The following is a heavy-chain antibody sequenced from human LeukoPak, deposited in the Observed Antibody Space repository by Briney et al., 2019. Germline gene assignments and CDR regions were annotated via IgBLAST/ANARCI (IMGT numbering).Heavy chain of an antibody. D-gene: IGHD6-13*01. CDR2: ISGSGST. J-gene: IGHJ4*02. CDR1: GFTFSNYA. V-gene: IGHV3-23*01. Sequence: GGSLRLSCAASGFTFSNYAMSWVRQAPGKGLEWVSAISGSGSTCHADSVKGRFTISRDNSKNTLYLQMNSLRAVDTALYYCVKVSPHIIAAPGTTKDYWGQGTLVTVSS. CDR3: VKVSPHIIAAPGTTKDY.